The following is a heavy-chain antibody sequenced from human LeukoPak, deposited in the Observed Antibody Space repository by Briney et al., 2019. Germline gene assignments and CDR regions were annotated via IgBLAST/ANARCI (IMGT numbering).Heavy chain of an antibody. J-gene: IGHJ6*03. Sequence: GGSLRLSCAASGFTFTSFAMSWVRQAPGKGLEWVSTISRSGVATYYANSVKGRFTISRDNAKNSLYLQMNSLRAEDTAVYYCARGVRIVAGKFRRDYYMDVWGKGTTVTVFS. CDR1: GFTFTSFA. V-gene: IGHV3-23*01. CDR2: ISRSGVAT. D-gene: IGHD6-19*01. CDR3: ARGVRIVAGKFRRDYYMDV.